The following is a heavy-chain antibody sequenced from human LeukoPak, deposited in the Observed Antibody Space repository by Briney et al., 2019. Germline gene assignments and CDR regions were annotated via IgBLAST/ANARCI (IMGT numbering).Heavy chain of an antibody. Sequence: GGSLRLSCAASGFTFSNYAMSWVRQAPGKGLEWVSAFSGSGGSTYYADSVKGRFTISRDNSKNTLYLQMNSLRAEDTAVYYCAKIPYCSGGSCYSGYWGQGTLVTVSS. CDR3: AKIPYCSGGSCYSGY. CDR2: FSGSGGST. D-gene: IGHD2-15*01. CDR1: GFTFSNYA. J-gene: IGHJ4*02. V-gene: IGHV3-23*01.